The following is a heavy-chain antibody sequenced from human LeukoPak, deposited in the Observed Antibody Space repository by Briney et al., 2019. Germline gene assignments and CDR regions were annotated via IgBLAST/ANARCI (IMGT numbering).Heavy chain of an antibody. Sequence: PGGSLTLSCAASGFTFTTYAMTWVRQAPGRGLEWVSAIGGDGGSTYSADSVNGRFTITRDNSENILYLQMNSLRAEDTAVYCCVKDRDGKYRTFIDYWGQGTLVTVSS. D-gene: IGHD5-24*01. CDR3: VKDRDGKYRTFIDY. V-gene: IGHV3-23*01. CDR1: GFTFTTYA. CDR2: IGGDGGST. J-gene: IGHJ4*02.